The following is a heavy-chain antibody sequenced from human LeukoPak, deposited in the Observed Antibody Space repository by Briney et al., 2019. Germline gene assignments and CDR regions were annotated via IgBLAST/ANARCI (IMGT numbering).Heavy chain of an antibody. D-gene: IGHD2-2*01. Sequence: GGSLRLSCAASGFTFSSYGMHWVRQAPGKGLVWVSHINSDGSWTGYADSVKGRFTISKDNAKNTVYLQMNNLRAEDTAVYYCVSFYETYRGRGTLVTVSS. CDR2: INSDGSWT. J-gene: IGHJ4*02. CDR1: GFTFSSYG. V-gene: IGHV3-74*01. CDR3: VSFYETY.